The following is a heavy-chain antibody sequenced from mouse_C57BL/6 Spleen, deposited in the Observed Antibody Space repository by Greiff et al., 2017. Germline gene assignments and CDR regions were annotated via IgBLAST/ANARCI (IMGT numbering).Heavy chain of an antibody. V-gene: IGHV1-75*01. D-gene: IGHD1-1*01. CDR1: GYTFTDYY. CDR2: IFPGSGST. J-gene: IGHJ4*01. Sequence: VQLQQSGPELVKPGASVKISCKASGYTFTDYYINWVKQRPGQGLEWIGWIFPGSGSTYYNEKFKGKATLTVDKSSSTAYMLLSSLTSEDSAVYFCARGGYYGSSSYAMDYWGQGTSVTVSS. CDR3: ARGGYYGSSSYAMDY.